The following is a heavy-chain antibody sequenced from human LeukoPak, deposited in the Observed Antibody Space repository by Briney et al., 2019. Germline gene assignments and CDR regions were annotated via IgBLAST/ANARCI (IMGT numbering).Heavy chain of an antibody. Sequence: ASVKVSCKSSGHTFNNHFIHWVRQAPGQGLEWMGMINPRDGTTRTLQKFQGRVTMTRDTSTSTLYMGLSSLRSEDTATYFCARGADQEFDFWGPGTLVTVSS. CDR1: GHTFNNHF. V-gene: IGHV1-46*02. CDR2: INPRDGTT. CDR3: ARGADQEFDF. J-gene: IGHJ4*02.